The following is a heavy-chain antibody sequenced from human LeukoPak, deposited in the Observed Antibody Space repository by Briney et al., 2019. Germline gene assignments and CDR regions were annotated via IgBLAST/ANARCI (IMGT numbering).Heavy chain of an antibody. D-gene: IGHD2-15*01. CDR1: GFTFSSYD. CDR3: ARGKYCSGGSCYSYYYYYGMDV. Sequence: GGSLRLSCAASGFTFSSYDMHWVRQATGKGLEWVSAIGTAGDTYYPGSVKGRFTISRENAKNSLYLQMNSLRAGDTVVYYCARGKYCSGGSCYSYYYYYGMDVWGQGTTVTVSS. CDR2: IGTAGDT. J-gene: IGHJ6*02. V-gene: IGHV3-13*01.